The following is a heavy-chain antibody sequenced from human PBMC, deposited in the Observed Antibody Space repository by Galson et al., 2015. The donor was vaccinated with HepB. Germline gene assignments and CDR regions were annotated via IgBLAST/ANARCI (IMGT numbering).Heavy chain of an antibody. J-gene: IGHJ2*01. CDR1: GFTFSNYA. CDR2: IDKTGGTT. D-gene: IGHD3-3*01. Sequence: SLRLSCAASGFTFSNYAMSWVRQAPGKGPEWVSAIDKTGGTTYYADSVKGRFTISRDNSKNTLYLQMNSLRTEDTAVFYCAKGFGVQSPSTTNKNWYFDLWGRGALVTVSS. CDR3: AKGFGVQSPSTTNKNWYFDL. V-gene: IGHV3-23*01.